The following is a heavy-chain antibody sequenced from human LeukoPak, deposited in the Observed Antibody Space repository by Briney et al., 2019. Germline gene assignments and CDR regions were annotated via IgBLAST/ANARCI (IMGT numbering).Heavy chain of an antibody. CDR1: GFAFGTYA. Sequence: GGSLRLSCAGSGFAFGTYAMSWVRQAPGMGLEWVSSISANGQATYYADSVEGRFTISRDNSKNTLYLQLNSLRAEDTATYYCTRDPCSTILYPLAYWGQGTLVTVFS. J-gene: IGHJ4*02. V-gene: IGHV3-23*01. D-gene: IGHD2-15*01. CDR3: TRDPCSTILYPLAY. CDR2: ISANGQAT.